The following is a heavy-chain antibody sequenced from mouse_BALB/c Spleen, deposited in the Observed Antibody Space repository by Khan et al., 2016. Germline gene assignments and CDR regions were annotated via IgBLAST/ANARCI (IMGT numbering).Heavy chain of an antibody. CDR3: DYSSGYAGFAY. CDR2: IVPANGNT. D-gene: IGHD3-1*01. Sequence: VQLQQSGAELVKPGASVKLSCTASGFNIKDTYMHWVKQRPEQGLEWIGRIVPANGNTKYDPKFQGKATITADTSYTTAYMQLSSLTSEYTAVYDYDYSSGYAGFAYWGQETLVTVAA. J-gene: IGHJ3*01. CDR1: GFNIKDTY. V-gene: IGHV14-3*02.